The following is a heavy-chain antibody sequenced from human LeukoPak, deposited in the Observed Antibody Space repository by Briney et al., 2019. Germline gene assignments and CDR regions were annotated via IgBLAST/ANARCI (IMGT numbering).Heavy chain of an antibody. Sequence: LSQTLSLTCTVSGGSISSPSYYWSWIRQSADKELEWIGRIFSSGSTSFNPSLQSRVIISLDTSRNQFSLRLSSVTAADSAVYYCAREDTDYGAGYWGQGTLVTVSS. D-gene: IGHD4-17*01. V-gene: IGHV4-61*02. CDR2: IFSSGST. CDR3: AREDTDYGAGY. J-gene: IGHJ4*02. CDR1: GGSISSPSYY.